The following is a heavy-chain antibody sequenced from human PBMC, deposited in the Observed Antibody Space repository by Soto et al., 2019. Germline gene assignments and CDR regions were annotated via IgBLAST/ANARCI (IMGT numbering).Heavy chain of an antibody. CDR1: GVSISSHY. Sequence: VSGVSISSHYWIWIRQPPGKGLDWVGYIYHTGRTNYNPSLKSRITISLDMSRNQFSLQLTSVTAADTALYYCERVSNEYGGNGAFDYWGLGTLVTVSS. CDR2: IYHTGRT. D-gene: IGHD4-17*01. V-gene: IGHV4-59*11. CDR3: ERVSNEYGGNGAFDY. J-gene: IGHJ4*02.